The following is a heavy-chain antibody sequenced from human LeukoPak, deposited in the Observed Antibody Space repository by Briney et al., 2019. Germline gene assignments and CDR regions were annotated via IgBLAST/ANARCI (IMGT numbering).Heavy chain of an antibody. CDR3: ARGGIAATGRTNWFDP. J-gene: IGHJ5*02. V-gene: IGHV4-34*01. CDR1: GGSFSGYY. Sequence: PSETLSLTRAVDGGSFSGYYWSWIRQPPGKGLEWIGEINHSGSPNSNPSLKSRVNISVDTSKNQFSLKLSSVTASDTAVYYCARGGIAATGRTNWFDPWGQGTLVTVSS. CDR2: INHSGSP. D-gene: IGHD6-13*01.